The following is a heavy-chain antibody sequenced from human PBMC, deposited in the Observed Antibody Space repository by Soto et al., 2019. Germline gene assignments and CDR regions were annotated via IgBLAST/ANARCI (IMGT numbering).Heavy chain of an antibody. CDR1: GFSFTGYY. V-gene: IGHV1-2*02. Sequence: ASVKVSCKASGFSFTGYYIHWLGQAPGQGLEWMGWINAHSGGAEYAQKFQGRVTLTRDTSIATAYLTLTSLTPDDTALYYCAKDLTRQLAYWLDPWGQGTQVTVSS. J-gene: IGHJ5*02. D-gene: IGHD6-6*01. CDR2: INAHSGGA. CDR3: AKDLTRQLAYWLDP.